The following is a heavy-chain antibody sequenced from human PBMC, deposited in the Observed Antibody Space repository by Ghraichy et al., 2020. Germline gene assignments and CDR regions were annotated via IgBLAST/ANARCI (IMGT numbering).Heavy chain of an antibody. CDR3: ARVKVWWCSMDV. J-gene: IGHJ6*02. CDR2: INHSGST. CDR1: GGSFSGYS. V-gene: IGHV4-34*01. D-gene: IGHD2-21*01. Sequence: SETLSLTCAVYGGSFSGYSWSWIRQPPGKGLEWIGEINHSGSTNYNPSLKSRVTISVDTSKNQFSLKLSSVTAADTAVYYCARVKVWWCSMDVWGQGTTVTVSS.